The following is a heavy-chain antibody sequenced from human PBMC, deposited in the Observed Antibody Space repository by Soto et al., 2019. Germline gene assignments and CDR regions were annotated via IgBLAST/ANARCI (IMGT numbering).Heavy chain of an antibody. CDR3: ARNSHLRDYVFDS. CDR1: GFTFSNYA. V-gene: IGHV3-48*01. D-gene: IGHD4-17*01. CDR2: IGRSGGPT. Sequence: HPGGSLRLSCAASGFTFSNYAMNWVRQAPGKGLEWVSYIGRSGGPTYYADSVKGRITVSRDNARNSLYLQMNSLRAEDTAVYYCARNSHLRDYVFDSWGQGTLVTVSS. J-gene: IGHJ4*01.